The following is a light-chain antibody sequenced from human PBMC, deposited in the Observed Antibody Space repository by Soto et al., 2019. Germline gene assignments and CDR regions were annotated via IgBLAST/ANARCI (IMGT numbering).Light chain of an antibody. V-gene: IGKV1-39*01. Sequence: DIQMTQSPSSLSASVGDRVTIACRASQSISSYLNWYQQKPGKAPKLLIYAASSLQSGVPSRFXGXXXXXXFTLTISSLQPEDFSTYYCQQSYSTPRTFGQGTKVDI. J-gene: IGKJ1*01. CDR2: AAS. CDR1: QSISSY. CDR3: QQSYSTPRT.